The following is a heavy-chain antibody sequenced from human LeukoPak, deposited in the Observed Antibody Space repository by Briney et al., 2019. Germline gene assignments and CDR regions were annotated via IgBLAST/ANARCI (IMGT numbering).Heavy chain of an antibody. CDR3: ARVLRYSHYYFDY. Sequence: RASVTVSCKASGYTFTSYGISWVRQAPGQGLEWMGGIIPIFGTANYAQKFQGRVTITTGESTSTAYMELSSLRSEDTAVYYCARVLRYSHYYFDYWGQGTLVTVSS. V-gene: IGHV1-69*05. D-gene: IGHD1-1*01. CDR2: IIPIFGTA. CDR1: GYTFTSYG. J-gene: IGHJ4*02.